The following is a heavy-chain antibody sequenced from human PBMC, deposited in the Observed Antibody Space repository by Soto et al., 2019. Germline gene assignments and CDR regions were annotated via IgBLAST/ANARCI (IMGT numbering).Heavy chain of an antibody. J-gene: IGHJ4*02. CDR2: ISYDGSNT. CDR1: GFTFSSYG. V-gene: IGHV3-30*18. D-gene: IGHD3-9*01. CDR3: AKDRYYDILTGYYVGEDY. Sequence: QVQLVESGGGVVQPGRSLRLSCAASGFTFSSYGMHWVRQAPGKGLEWVAVISYDGSNTYYADSVKGRFTIYRDNSKTTLYMQMNSVRAEDTAVYYCAKDRYYDILTGYYVGEDYWGQGTLVTVSS.